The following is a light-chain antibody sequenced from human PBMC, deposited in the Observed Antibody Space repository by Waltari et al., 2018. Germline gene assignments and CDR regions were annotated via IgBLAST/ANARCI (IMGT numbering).Light chain of an antibody. J-gene: IGLJ3*02. CDR2: EGS. CDR1: SSDVINYTF. Sequence: QSALTQPASLSGSPGQSITISCTGTSSDVINYTFLSWYQHHPGEAPKLIIYEGSTRPSGVSDRFSGSKSGYTASLTISGLQAEDEADYYCCSYGFSVVFGGGTKLTVL. V-gene: IGLV2-23*01. CDR3: CSYGFSVV.